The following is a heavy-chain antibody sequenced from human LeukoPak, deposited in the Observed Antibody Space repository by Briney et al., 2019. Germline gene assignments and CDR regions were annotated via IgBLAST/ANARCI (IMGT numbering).Heavy chain of an antibody. D-gene: IGHD1-26*01. V-gene: IGHV4-59*01. CDR2: IYYSGST. Sequence: NPSETLSLTCTVSGGSISSYYWSWIRQPPEKSLVWIGYIYYSGSTNYNPSLKSRVTISVDTSKNQFSLKLTSVTAADTAVYFCARGYSATYGRFDPWGQGTLVTVSS. J-gene: IGHJ5*02. CDR1: GGSISSYY. CDR3: ARGYSATYGRFDP.